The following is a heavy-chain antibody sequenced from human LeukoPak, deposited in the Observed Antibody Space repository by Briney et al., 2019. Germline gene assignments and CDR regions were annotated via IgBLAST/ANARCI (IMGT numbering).Heavy chain of an antibody. D-gene: IGHD5-12*01. Sequence: SETLSLTCTVSGGSISSSSYYWGWIRQPPGKGLEWIGSIYHSGSTYYNPSLKSRVTISVDTSKNQFSLKLSSVTAADTAVYYCASQSLGYSGYDPYFDYWGQGTLVTVSS. CDR3: ASQSLGYSGYDPYFDY. CDR1: GGSISSSSYY. CDR2: IYHSGST. J-gene: IGHJ4*02. V-gene: IGHV4-39*07.